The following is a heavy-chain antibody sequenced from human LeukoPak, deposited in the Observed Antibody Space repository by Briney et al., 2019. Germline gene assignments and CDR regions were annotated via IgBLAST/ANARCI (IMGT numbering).Heavy chain of an antibody. CDR3: GRVAYTLDAFDI. CDR2: ISRDGTDT. V-gene: IGHV3-74*01. Sequence: PGGSLRLSCAASGFTFRSYWMHWVRQAPGKGLVWVSRISRDGTDTSYADSVKGRFTISRDNAKNTVYLQMNSLRAEDTAVYYCGRVAYTLDAFDIWGQGALVTVAS. J-gene: IGHJ3*02. CDR1: GFTFRSYW. D-gene: IGHD1-1*01.